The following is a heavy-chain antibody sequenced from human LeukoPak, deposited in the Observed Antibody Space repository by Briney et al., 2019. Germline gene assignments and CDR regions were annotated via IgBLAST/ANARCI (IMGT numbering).Heavy chain of an antibody. J-gene: IGHJ4*02. CDR3: ARATTYGDADY. CDR1: GRSISNYY. CDR2: MYSSGTT. Sequence: TSETLSLTCTVSGRSISNYYCSWVRQPPGKGLQWIGYMYSSGTTNYNPSLKSRVTISVDTSKNQFSLTLSSVTAADTAVYYCARATTYGDADYWGQGTLVTVSS. D-gene: IGHD4-17*01. V-gene: IGHV4-59*01.